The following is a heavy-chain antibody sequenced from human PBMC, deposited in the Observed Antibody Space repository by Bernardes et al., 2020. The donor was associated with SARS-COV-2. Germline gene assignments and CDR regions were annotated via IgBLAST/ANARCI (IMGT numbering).Heavy chain of an antibody. J-gene: IGHJ6*02. D-gene: IGHD2-15*01. Sequence: GGSLRLSCAASGFTFSSYWMSWVRQAPGKGLEWVANIKQDGSEKYYVDSVKGRFTISRDNAKNSLYLQMNSLRAEDTAVYYCARDRGVVNYYYYYYGMDVWGQGTTVTVSS. CDR1: GFTFSSYW. V-gene: IGHV3-7*01. CDR2: IKQDGSEK. CDR3: ARDRGVVNYYYYYYGMDV.